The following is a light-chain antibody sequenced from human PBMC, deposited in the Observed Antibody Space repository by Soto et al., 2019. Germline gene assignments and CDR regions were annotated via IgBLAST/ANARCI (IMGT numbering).Light chain of an antibody. V-gene: IGKV2-24*01. CDR2: EIS. CDR1: QGLVHSDGNTY. CDR3: MQATQFPYT. Sequence: DIVMTQTPLSSPVTLGQPASISCRSSQGLVHSDGNTYLSWLQQRPGQPPRLLIYEISNRFSGVPDRVSGSGAGTDFTLKISRVEAEDVGIYYCMQATQFPYTFGQGTKLEIK. J-gene: IGKJ2*01.